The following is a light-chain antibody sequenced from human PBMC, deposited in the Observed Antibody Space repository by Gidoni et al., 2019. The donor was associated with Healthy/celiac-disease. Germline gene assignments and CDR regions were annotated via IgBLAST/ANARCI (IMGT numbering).Light chain of an antibody. CDR1: QSVSSSY. V-gene: IGKV3-20*01. J-gene: IGKJ3*01. CDR3: QQYGRSLFT. Sequence: IVLTQSPGTLSLSPGERATLSCRASQSVSSSYLAWYQQKPGQAPRLLIYGASSRATGIPERFSGSGSGTDFTLTISRLEPEDFAVYYCQQYGRSLFTFGPGTKVDIK. CDR2: GAS.